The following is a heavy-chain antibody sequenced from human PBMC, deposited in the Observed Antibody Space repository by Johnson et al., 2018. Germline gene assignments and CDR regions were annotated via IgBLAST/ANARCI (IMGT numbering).Heavy chain of an antibody. CDR2: ISGGASST. CDR1: GFTFSNYA. CDR3: ARDAGIGSVCGELLNVQH. D-gene: IGHD3-10*01. V-gene: IGHV3-23*04. J-gene: IGHJ1*01. Sequence: EVQLVETGGGLVQPGGSLRLSCTASGFTFSNYAMSWVRQAPGKGLEWVSTISGGASSTYFPDSVRGRFTISRDNSQNTVYLHMHSLRAEDTAVYYCARDAGIGSVCGELLNVQHWGQGTLVTVSS.